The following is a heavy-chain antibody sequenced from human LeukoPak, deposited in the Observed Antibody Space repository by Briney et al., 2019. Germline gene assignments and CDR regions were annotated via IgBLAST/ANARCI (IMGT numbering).Heavy chain of an antibody. CDR3: ARGIPGYFGTSGYYYEY. CDR2: IHHSGST. D-gene: IGHD3-22*01. CDR1: GDSISSNYW. J-gene: IGHJ4*02. Sequence: SETLSLTCAVSGDSISSNYWWTWVRQPPGKGLEWIGEIHHSGSTNYSPSFKSRVTVSVDNSRNDFSLSLTSVSAADTAVYYCARGIPGYFGTSGYYYEYWGQGTLVTVSS. V-gene: IGHV4-4*02.